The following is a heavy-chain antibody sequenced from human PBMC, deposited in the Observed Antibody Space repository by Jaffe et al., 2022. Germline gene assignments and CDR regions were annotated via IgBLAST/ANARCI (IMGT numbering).Heavy chain of an antibody. D-gene: IGHD3-10*01. J-gene: IGHJ4*02. CDR3: ASVVVQYGSGSPL. CDR1: GGTFSSYT. CDR2: IIPILGIA. Sequence: QVQLVQSGAEVKKPGSSVKVSCKASGGTFSSYTISWVRQAPGQGLEWMGRIIPILGIANYAQKFQGRVTITADKSTSTAYMELSSLRSEDTAVYYCASVVVQYGSGSPLWGQGTLVTVSS. V-gene: IGHV1-69*02.